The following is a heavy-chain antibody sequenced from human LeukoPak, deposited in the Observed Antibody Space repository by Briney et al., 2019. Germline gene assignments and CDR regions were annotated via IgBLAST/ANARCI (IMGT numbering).Heavy chain of an antibody. V-gene: IGHV4-39*01. J-gene: IGHJ3*02. CDR3: ASPAETYYIFWSGQIEGKSRAFDI. CDR2: IYYSGST. D-gene: IGHD3-3*01. Sequence: PSETLSLTCTVSGGSISSSSYYWGWIRQPPGKGLEWIGSIYYSGSTYYNPSLKSRFTISVDTSKNQFSLKLSSVTAADTAVYYWASPAETYYIFWSGQIEGKSRAFDIWGQGKMVTV. CDR1: GGSISSSSYY.